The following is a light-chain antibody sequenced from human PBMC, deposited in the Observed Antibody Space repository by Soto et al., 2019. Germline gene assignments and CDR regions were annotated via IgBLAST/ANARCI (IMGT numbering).Light chain of an antibody. V-gene: IGKV1-27*01. CDR3: QKYNSAPRT. CDR2: AAS. J-gene: IGKJ1*01. CDR1: QGIGNY. Sequence: DIPMTQSPSSLSASVGDRVTITCRASQGIGNYLAWYQQKPGKVPKLLIYAASTLQSGVPSRFSGSGSGTDFTLTISSLQPEDVATYYCQKYNSAPRTFGQGTKVDIK.